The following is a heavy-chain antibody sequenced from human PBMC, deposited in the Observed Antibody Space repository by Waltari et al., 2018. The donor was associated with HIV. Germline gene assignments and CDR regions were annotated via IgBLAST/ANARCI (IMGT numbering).Heavy chain of an antibody. Sequence: EVQLLESGGGLVQPGGSLRLSCAASGFTFSSYAMSWVRQAPGKGLEWVSAISGSGGSTYYADSVKGRFTISRDNSKNTLYLQMNSLRAEDTAVYYCAKDAYYDILTGYPGGWFDPWGQGTLVTVSS. V-gene: IGHV3-23*01. CDR2: ISGSGGST. J-gene: IGHJ5*02. D-gene: IGHD3-9*01. CDR1: GFTFSSYA. CDR3: AKDAYYDILTGYPGGWFDP.